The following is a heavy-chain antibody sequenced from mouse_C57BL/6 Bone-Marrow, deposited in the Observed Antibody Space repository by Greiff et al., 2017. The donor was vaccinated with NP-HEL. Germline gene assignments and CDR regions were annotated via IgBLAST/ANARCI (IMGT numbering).Heavy chain of an antibody. CDR1: GYTFTSYW. J-gene: IGHJ2*01. CDR3: ARERGYDGYYYFDY. CDR2: IHPNSGST. D-gene: IGHD2-3*01. Sequence: QVQLQQPGAELVKPGASVKLSCKASGYTFTSYWMHWVKQRPGQGLEWIGMIHPNSGSTNYNEKFKSKATLTVDKSSSTAYMQLSSLTSEDSAVYYCARERGYDGYYYFDYWGQGTTLTVSS. V-gene: IGHV1-64*01.